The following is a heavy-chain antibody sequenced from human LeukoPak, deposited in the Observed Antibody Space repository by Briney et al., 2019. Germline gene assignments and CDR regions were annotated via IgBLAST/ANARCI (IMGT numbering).Heavy chain of an antibody. Sequence: GGSLRLSCAASGFTFSSYAMHWVRQAPGKGLEWAAVISYDGSNKYYADSVKGRFTISRDNSKNTLYLQMNSPRAEDTAVYYCARPQWGYSYGYEVDYWGQGTLVTVSS. CDR1: GFTFSSYA. J-gene: IGHJ4*02. D-gene: IGHD5-18*01. CDR2: ISYDGSNK. V-gene: IGHV3-30-3*01. CDR3: ARPQWGYSYGYEVDY.